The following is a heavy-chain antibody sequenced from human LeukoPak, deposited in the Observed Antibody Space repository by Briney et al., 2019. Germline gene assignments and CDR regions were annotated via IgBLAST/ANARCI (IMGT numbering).Heavy chain of an antibody. V-gene: IGHV4-38-2*02. CDR1: GHSISSAYY. D-gene: IGHD2-15*01. Sequence: SETLSLTCIVSGHSISSAYYWGWIRQPPGKGLEWIGNIYHSGSTYYNPSLKSRVTISVDTSKNQFSLKLSSVTAADTAVYYCARDIDNWFDPWGQGTLVTVSS. CDR2: IYHSGST. J-gene: IGHJ5*02. CDR3: ARDIDNWFDP.